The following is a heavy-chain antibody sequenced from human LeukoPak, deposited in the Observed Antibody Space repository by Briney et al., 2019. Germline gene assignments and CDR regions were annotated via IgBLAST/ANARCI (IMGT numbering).Heavy chain of an antibody. Sequence: GESLKISCKGSGYNFTIYCIGWVRQMPGKGLEWMGIIYPGDSDTRYSPSFQGQVTISADKSISTAYLQWSSLKASDTAMYYCAIFDFLFGEIDNWFDPWGQGTQVTVSS. CDR2: IYPGDSDT. J-gene: IGHJ5*02. CDR1: GYNFTIYC. V-gene: IGHV5-51*01. CDR3: AIFDFLFGEIDNWFDP. D-gene: IGHD3-16*01.